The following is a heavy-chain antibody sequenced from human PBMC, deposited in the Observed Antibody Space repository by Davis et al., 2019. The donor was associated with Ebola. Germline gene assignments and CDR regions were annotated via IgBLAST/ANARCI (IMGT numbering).Heavy chain of an antibody. J-gene: IGHJ4*02. Sequence: PGGSLRLSCAASGFTFSSYWMSWVRQAPGKGLEWVANIKQDGSEKYYVDSVKGRFTISRDNAKNSLYLQMNSLRAEDTAVYYCARGWDDDYVWGSYLFDYWGQGTLVTVSS. CDR3: ARGWDDDYVWGSYLFDY. V-gene: IGHV3-7*01. D-gene: IGHD3-16*01. CDR2: IKQDGSEK. CDR1: GFTFSSYW.